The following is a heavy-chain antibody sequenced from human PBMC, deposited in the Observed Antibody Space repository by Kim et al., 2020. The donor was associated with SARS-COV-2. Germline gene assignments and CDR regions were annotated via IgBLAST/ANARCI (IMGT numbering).Heavy chain of an antibody. CDR2: INHSGST. J-gene: IGHJ6*02. D-gene: IGHD6-25*01. CDR3: ASHAAPNGMDV. V-gene: IGHV4-34*01. CDR1: GGSFSGYY. Sequence: SETLSLTCAVYGGSFSGYYWTWIRQPPGKGLEWIGEINHSGSTNYNPSLKSRLTISVDTSKNQFSLKLSSVTAADTAVYYCASHAAPNGMDVWGQGTTVTVSS.